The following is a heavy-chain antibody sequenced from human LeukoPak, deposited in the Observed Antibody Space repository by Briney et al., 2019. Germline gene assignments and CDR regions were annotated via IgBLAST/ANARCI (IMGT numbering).Heavy chain of an antibody. V-gene: IGHV4-34*01. CDR3: ARGATISETGYFDF. CDR1: GGSFSRYY. CDR2: IDHRGDT. J-gene: IGHJ4*03. D-gene: IGHD5-24*01. Sequence: SETLSLTCAVYGGSFSRYYWSWIRQSPGKGLEWIAEIDHRGDTNYNPSVKSRITISVDTSKNQFSLKVRSLSAADTAVYYCARGATISETGYFDFWGQGTLVTVSS.